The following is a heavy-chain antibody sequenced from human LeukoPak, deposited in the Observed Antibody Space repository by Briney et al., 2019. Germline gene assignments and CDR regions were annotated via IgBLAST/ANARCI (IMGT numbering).Heavy chain of an antibody. CDR3: ARDGYYYDSSGYYYAETPTY. J-gene: IGHJ4*02. V-gene: IGHV1-18*01. CDR2: ISAYNGNT. CDR1: GYTFTSYG. Sequence: ASVKVSCKASGYTFTSYGISWVRQAPGQGLEWMGWISAYNGNTNYAQKLQGRVTMTTDTSTSTAYMELRSLRSEDTAVYYCARDGYYYDSSGYYYAETPTYWGQGTLVTVSS. D-gene: IGHD3-22*01.